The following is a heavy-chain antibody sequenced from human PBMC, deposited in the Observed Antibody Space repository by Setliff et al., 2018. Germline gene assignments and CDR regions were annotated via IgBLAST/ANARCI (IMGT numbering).Heavy chain of an antibody. V-gene: IGHV1-18*01. Sequence: VKVSCTASGYTFTSYGISWVRQAPGQGLEWMGWISAYNGNTNYAQKLQGRVTMTTDTSTSTAYMELRSLRSDDTALYHCARDWAPFGSYYPRLPFDFWGQGTMVTVSS. J-gene: IGHJ3*01. CDR2: ISAYNGNT. D-gene: IGHD1-26*01. CDR3: ARDWAPFGSYYPRLPFDF. CDR1: GYTFTSYG.